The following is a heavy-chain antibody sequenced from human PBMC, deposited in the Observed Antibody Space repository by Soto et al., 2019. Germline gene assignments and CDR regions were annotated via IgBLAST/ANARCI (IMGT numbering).Heavy chain of an antibody. V-gene: IGHV6-1*01. Sequence: SQTLSLTCAISGDSVSSNSAAWNWIMQSPSRGLEWLGRTYYRSKWYNDYAVSVKSRITINPDTSKNQFSLQLNSVTPEDTAVYYCARGGRYYGSGSYSDYYYGMDVWGQGTTVTVSS. J-gene: IGHJ6*02. CDR2: TYYRSKWYN. CDR1: GDSVSSNSAA. D-gene: IGHD3-10*01. CDR3: ARGGRYYGSGSYSDYYYGMDV.